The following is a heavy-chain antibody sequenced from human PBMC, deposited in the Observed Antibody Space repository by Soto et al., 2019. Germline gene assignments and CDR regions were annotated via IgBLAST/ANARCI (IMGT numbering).Heavy chain of an antibody. CDR3: ATSRGYSGYGYYYYYYGMDV. V-gene: IGHV5-51*01. Sequence: GESVKISCKGSGYSFTSYWIGWVRQMPGKGLEWMGIIYPGDSDTRYSPSFQGQVTISADKSISTAYLQWSSLKASDTAMYYCATSRGYSGYGYYYYYYGMDVWGQGTTVTVSS. D-gene: IGHD5-12*01. J-gene: IGHJ6*02. CDR2: IYPGDSDT. CDR1: GYSFTSYW.